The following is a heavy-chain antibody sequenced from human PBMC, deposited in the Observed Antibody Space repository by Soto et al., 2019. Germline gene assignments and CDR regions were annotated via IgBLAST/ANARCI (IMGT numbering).Heavy chain of an antibody. CDR2: IYYSGST. J-gene: IGHJ3*02. V-gene: IGHV4-61*01. CDR3: ARGYCGGDCYAFDI. D-gene: IGHD2-21*02. Sequence: SVTLSLTCSVSGGSISSGSYYWSWIRQPPGKGLEWIGYIYYSGSTNYNPSLKSRVTISVDTSKNQFSLKLSSVTAADTAVYYCARGYCGGDCYAFDIWGQGTMVTVSS. CDR1: GGSISSGSYY.